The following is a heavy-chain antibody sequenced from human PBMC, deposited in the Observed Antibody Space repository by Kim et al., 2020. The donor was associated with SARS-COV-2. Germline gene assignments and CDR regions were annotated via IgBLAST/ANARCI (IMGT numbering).Heavy chain of an antibody. J-gene: IGHJ4*02. CDR3: ARRPFYYDSNFDY. CDR2: IYYSGST. V-gene: IGHV4-39*01. CDR1: GGSISSSSYY. Sequence: SETLSLTCTVSGGSISSSSYYWGWIRQPPGKGLEWIGNIYYSGSTYYNPSLKSRVTISVDTSKNQFSLKLTSVTAADTAVYYCARRPFYYDSNFDYWGQGTLVTVSS. D-gene: IGHD3-22*01.